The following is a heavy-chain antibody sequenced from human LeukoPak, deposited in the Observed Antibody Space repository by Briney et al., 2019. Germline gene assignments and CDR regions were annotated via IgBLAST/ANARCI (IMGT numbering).Heavy chain of an antibody. CDR3: ARDLSATVVTPAYY. CDR1: GFTFSSYT. D-gene: IGHD4-23*01. Sequence: PGGSLRLSCAASGFTFSSYTMYWVRRAPGKGLEWVAVISYDGSNKFYADSVKGRFTISRDNSRNTLHLQMNSLRAEDTAIYYCARDLSATVVTPAYYWGQGTLVTVSS. CDR2: ISYDGSNK. J-gene: IGHJ4*02. V-gene: IGHV3-30-3*01.